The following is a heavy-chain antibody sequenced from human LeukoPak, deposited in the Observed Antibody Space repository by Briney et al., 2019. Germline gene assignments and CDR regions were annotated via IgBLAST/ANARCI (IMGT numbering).Heavy chain of an antibody. V-gene: IGHV3-9*01. CDR3: AKDKGRYSDSSLDN. Sequence: GGSLRLSCAASGFTFSSYAMSWVRQAPGKGLEWVSSITWNSGSLAYADSVKGRFTISRDNAENSLYLQMNSLRPEDTAYYCAKDKGRYSDSSLDNWGQGTLVIVSS. CDR1: GFTFSSYA. CDR2: ITWNSGSL. D-gene: IGHD3-22*01. J-gene: IGHJ1*01.